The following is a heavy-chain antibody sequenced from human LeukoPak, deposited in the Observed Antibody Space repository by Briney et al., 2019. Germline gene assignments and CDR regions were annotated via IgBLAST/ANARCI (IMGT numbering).Heavy chain of an antibody. CDR1: GGSISSSSYY. D-gene: IGHD3-9*01. V-gene: IGHV4-39*07. CDR3: ASYDILTGVYY. Sequence: SETLSLTCTVSGGSISSSSYYWGWIRQPPGKGLEWIGSIYYSGSTYYNPSLKSRVTISVDTSKNQFSLKLSSVTAADTAVYYCASYDILTGVYYWGQGTLVTVSS. CDR2: IYYSGST. J-gene: IGHJ4*02.